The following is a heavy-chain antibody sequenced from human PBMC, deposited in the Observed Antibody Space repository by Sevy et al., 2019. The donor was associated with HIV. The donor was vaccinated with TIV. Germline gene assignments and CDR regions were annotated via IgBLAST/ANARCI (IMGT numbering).Heavy chain of an antibody. CDR3: ARGLAALPGYYYGMDV. Sequence: GGSLRLSCAASGFTFSSYDMHWVRQAPAKGLEWVAVIWIDGSNKYYADSVKGRVTISRDNSKNTLFLQMNSLRDEDTAVYYCARGLAALPGYYYGMDVWGQGTTVTVSS. V-gene: IGHV3-33*01. CDR1: GFTFSSYD. J-gene: IGHJ6*02. D-gene: IGHD6-6*01. CDR2: IWIDGSNK.